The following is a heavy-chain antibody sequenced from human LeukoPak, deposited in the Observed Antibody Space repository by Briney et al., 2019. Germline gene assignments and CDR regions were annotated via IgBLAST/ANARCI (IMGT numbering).Heavy chain of an antibody. CDR1: GFTFSSYG. CDR3: AKDQSPFDYGEPYFDY. Sequence: PGGSLRLSCAASGFTFSSYGMHWVRQAPGKGLEWVAVISYDGGNKYYADSVKGRFTISRDNSKNTLYLQMNSLRAEDTAVYYCAKDQSPFDYGEPYFDYWGQGTLVTVSS. J-gene: IGHJ4*02. V-gene: IGHV3-30*18. CDR2: ISYDGGNK. D-gene: IGHD4-17*01.